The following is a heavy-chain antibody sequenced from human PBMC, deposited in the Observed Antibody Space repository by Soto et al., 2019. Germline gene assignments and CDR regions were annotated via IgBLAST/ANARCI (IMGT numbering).Heavy chain of an antibody. Sequence: VGSLRLSCAASGFTFSNYAMSWVRQAPGKGLEWVSGISGNGDTTYYADSVKGRFTFSRDNSKNTLYLQMNSLRAEDTAVYYCAKALSYGMDVWGQGTTVTVAS. J-gene: IGHJ6*02. CDR2: ISGNGDTT. CDR3: AKALSYGMDV. V-gene: IGHV3-23*01. CDR1: GFTFSNYA.